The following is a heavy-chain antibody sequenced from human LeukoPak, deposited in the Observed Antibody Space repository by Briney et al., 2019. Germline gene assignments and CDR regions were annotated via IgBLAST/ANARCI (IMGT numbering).Heavy chain of an antibody. V-gene: IGHV3-23*01. CDR2: IIGSGTGT. CDR1: GFTFSSYA. J-gene: IGHJ3*02. Sequence: GGSLRLSCAASGFTFSSYAVSWVRQAPGKGLEWVSSIIGSGTGTYYADSVKGRFTISRDNSKNTLCLQMSSLRAEDTAIYYCAKIPGSSGWYDALDIWGQGTMVTVSA. CDR3: AKIPGSSGWYDALDI. D-gene: IGHD6-19*01.